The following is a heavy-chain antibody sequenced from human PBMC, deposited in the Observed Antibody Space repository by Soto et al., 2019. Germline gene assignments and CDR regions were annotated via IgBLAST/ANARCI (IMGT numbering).Heavy chain of an antibody. V-gene: IGHV1-2*02. Sequence: SVKVSCKASGYYFTGYYMHWGRQAPGQGLEWMGWINPISGGTKYTQKFQGRVTMTRDTSINTAYMELSRLTSDDTAVFYCARDSGSGWNFDSWGQGTLVTVSS. CDR1: GYYFTGYY. CDR3: ARDSGSGWNFDS. D-gene: IGHD6-19*01. CDR2: INPISGGT. J-gene: IGHJ4*02.